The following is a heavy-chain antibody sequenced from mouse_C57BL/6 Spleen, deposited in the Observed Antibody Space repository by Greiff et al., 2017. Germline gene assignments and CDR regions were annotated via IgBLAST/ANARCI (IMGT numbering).Heavy chain of an antibody. D-gene: IGHD1-1*01. V-gene: IGHV5-4*01. CDR2: ISDGGSYT. J-gene: IGHJ4*01. CDR3: AVLLLRDYYAMDY. CDR1: GFTFSSYA. Sequence: EVHLVESGGGLVKPGGSLKLSCAASGFTFSSYAMSWVRQTPEKRLAWVATISDGGSYTSYPDNVKGRFTISRDNAKNNLYLQMVHLKSDDTAMYYCAVLLLRDYYAMDYCGQGTSVTVSS.